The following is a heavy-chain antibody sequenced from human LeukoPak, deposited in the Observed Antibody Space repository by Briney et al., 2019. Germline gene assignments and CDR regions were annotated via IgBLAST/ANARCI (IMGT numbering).Heavy chain of an antibody. CDR3: ARMGYCGGDCHWGSYGMDV. V-gene: IGHV3-11*01. CDR2: ISSSGSTR. J-gene: IGHJ6*02. D-gene: IGHD2-21*02. Sequence: GGSLRLSCAASGSTFSDYYMSWIRQAPGKGLEWVSYISSSGSTRYYADSVKGRFTISRDNAKNSLYLQMNSLRAEDTAVYYCARMGYCGGDCHWGSYGMDVWGQGTTVTVSS. CDR1: GSTFSDYY.